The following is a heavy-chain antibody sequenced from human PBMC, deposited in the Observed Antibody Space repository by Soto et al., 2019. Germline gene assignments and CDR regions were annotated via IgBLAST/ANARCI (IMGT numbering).Heavy chain of an antibody. CDR1: GYSFAGYW. CDR3: ARQVYDSDIGPNFQYYFDS. V-gene: IGHV5-10-1*01. CDR2: IDPSDSQT. J-gene: IGHJ4*02. Sequence: GESLKISCKGSGYSFAGYWITWARQTPGPGLEWMGGIDPSDSQTYYSPSFRGHVTISAAKSITTVCLHWSCLRASDTAMYYCARQVYDSDIGPNFQYYFDSGGRGTLVTVS. D-gene: IGHD3-22*01.